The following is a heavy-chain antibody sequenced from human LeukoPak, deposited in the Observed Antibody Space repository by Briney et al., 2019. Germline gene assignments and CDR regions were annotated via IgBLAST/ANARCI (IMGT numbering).Heavy chain of an antibody. V-gene: IGHV3-23*01. J-gene: IGHJ6*02. CDR3: ARVYSNSPEYGMDV. D-gene: IGHD2/OR15-2a*01. Sequence: GGSLRLSCTASGFTLSSYVMSWVRQAPGEGLEWVSTISGSADNTNYAEAVKGRFTISRDNSKNTVYLQMNSLRAEDTAVYYCARVYSNSPEYGMDVWGQGTTVTVSS. CDR2: ISGSADNT. CDR1: GFTLSSYV.